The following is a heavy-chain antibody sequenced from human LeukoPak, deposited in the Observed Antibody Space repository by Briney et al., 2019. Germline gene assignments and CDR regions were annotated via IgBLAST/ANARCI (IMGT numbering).Heavy chain of an antibody. CDR3: ARRDISSGWSFDY. CDR1: GGSISNYH. J-gene: IGHJ4*02. Sequence: SETLSLTCAVSGGSISNYHWSWIRQPAGKGLEWIGQIHTSGTTNYNPPLKSRVSMSIDTTEDQVSLTIRSVSAADTAFYYCARRDISSGWSFDYWGQGTLVTVSS. V-gene: IGHV4-4*07. CDR2: IHTSGTT. D-gene: IGHD6-19*01.